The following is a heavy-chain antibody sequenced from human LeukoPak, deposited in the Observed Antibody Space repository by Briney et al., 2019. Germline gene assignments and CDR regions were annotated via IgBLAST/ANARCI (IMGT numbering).Heavy chain of an antibody. Sequence: GGSLRLSCVPSGITFSNSALSWVRQAPGKGLEWVSVIYNSGSTYYADSVKGRFTISRDNSKNTLYLQMNSLRAEDTAVYYCARSGGHVFDYWGQGTLVTVSA. CDR1: GITFSNSA. CDR2: IYNSGST. J-gene: IGHJ4*02. D-gene: IGHD3-10*02. CDR3: ARSGGHVFDY. V-gene: IGHV3-23*05.